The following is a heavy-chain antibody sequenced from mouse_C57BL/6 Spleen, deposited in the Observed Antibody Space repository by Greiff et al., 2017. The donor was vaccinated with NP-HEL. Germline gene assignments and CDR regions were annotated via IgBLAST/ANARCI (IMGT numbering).Heavy chain of an antibody. J-gene: IGHJ1*03. CDR3: ARFITTVVGGYFDV. CDR1: GYTFTSYW. Sequence: QVQLQQSGAELVRPGTSVKLSCKASGYTFTSYWMHWVKQRPGQGLEWIGVIDPSDSYTNYNQKFKGKATLTVDTSSSTAYMQLSSLTSEDSAVYYCARFITTVVGGYFDVWGTGTTVTVSS. CDR2: IDPSDSYT. D-gene: IGHD1-1*01. V-gene: IGHV1-59*01.